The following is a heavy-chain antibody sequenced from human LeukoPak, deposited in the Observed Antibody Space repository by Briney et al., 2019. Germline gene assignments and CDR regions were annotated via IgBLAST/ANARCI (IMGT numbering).Heavy chain of an antibody. J-gene: IGHJ6*03. CDR3: AREPVRGVNRAYYYMDV. CDR1: GGSLSSYY. D-gene: IGHD3-10*01. CDR2: IYTSGST. V-gene: IGHV4-4*07. Sequence: SETLSLTCTVSGGSLSSYYWSWIRQPAGKGLEWIGRIYTSGSTNYNPSLKSRVTISVDTSKNQFSLKLSSVTAADTAVYYCAREPVRGVNRAYYYMDVWGKGTTVTVSS.